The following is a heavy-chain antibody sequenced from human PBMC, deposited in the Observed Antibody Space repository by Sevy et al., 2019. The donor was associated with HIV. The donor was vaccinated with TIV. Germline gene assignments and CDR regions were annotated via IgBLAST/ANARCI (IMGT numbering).Heavy chain of an antibody. CDR3: ARPGAAAGGYYYYYMDV. V-gene: IGHV4-39*01. J-gene: IGHJ6*03. CDR1: GGSISSSSYY. D-gene: IGHD6-13*01. CDR2: IYYSGST. Sequence: SETLSLTCTVSGGSISSSSYYWGWIRQPPGKGLEWIGSIYYSGSTYYNPSLKSRVTISVDTSKNQFSLKLSSVTAADTAVYYCARPGAAAGGYYYYYMDVWDKGTTVTVSS.